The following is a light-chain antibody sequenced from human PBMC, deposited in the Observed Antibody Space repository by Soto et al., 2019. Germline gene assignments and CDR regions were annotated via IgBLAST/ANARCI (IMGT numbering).Light chain of an antibody. Sequence: SSELTQPPSVSVSPGQTASITCSGGKLGDKYACWYQQKQGQSPVLVIYQDSKRPSGIPERFSGSNSGNTATLTISGTQAMDEADYYCQAWDSSTADVVFGGGTKLTVL. CDR1: KLGDKY. CDR2: QDS. J-gene: IGLJ2*01. CDR3: QAWDSSTADVV. V-gene: IGLV3-1*01.